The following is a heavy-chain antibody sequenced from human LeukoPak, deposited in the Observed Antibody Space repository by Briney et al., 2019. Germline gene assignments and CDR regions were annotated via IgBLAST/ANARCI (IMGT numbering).Heavy chain of an antibody. Sequence: GASVKVSCKASGYTFTSYGISWVRQAPGQGLEWMGWISAYNGNANCAQKLQGRVTMTTDTSTSTAYMELRSLRSDDTAVYYCARGADGSGSYYNNLEVDLFDYWGQGTLVTVSS. CDR1: GYTFTSYG. V-gene: IGHV1-18*01. J-gene: IGHJ4*02. D-gene: IGHD3-10*01. CDR3: ARGADGSGSYYNNLEVDLFDY. CDR2: ISAYNGNA.